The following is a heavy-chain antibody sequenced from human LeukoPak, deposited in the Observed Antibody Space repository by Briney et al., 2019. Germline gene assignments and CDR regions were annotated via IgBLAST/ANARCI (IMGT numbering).Heavy chain of an antibody. CDR2: INPNSGGT. CDR3: ARESSSWSNYYYYGMDV. CDR1: GYTFTGYY. D-gene: IGHD6-13*01. Sequence: ASVKVSCKASGYTFTGYYMHWVRQAPGQGLEWMGWINPNSGGTNYAQKFQGRVTMTRDTSISTAYMELSRLRSDDTAVYYCARESSSWSNYYYYGMDVWGQGTTVTVSS. J-gene: IGHJ6*02. V-gene: IGHV1-2*02.